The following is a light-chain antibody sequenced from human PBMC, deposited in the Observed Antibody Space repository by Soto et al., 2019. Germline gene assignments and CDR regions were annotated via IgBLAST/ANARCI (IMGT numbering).Light chain of an antibody. CDR3: QQHNNWPPFT. V-gene: IGKV3-15*01. J-gene: IGKJ3*01. Sequence: EIVMTQSPATLSVSPGERATLSCRASQSVSSNLAWYQQKPGQAPRLLMYGASTRATGIPARFSGSGSGTEFTLTISSLQSEDFAVYYCQQHNNWPPFTFGPGTKVDIK. CDR2: GAS. CDR1: QSVSSN.